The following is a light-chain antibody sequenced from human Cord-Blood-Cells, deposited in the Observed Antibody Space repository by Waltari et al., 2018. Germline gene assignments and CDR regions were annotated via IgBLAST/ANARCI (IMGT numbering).Light chain of an antibody. Sequence: QSALPQPRSVSGSPGQSVTISCTGTSSDVGGYNYVPWYQQHPGKAPKLMLYDVSKRPSGVPDRFSGSKSGNTASLTISGLQAEDEADYYCSSYAGSYTYVFGTGTKVTVL. J-gene: IGLJ1*01. CDR2: DVS. CDR3: SSYAGSYTYV. CDR1: SSDVGGYNY. V-gene: IGLV2-11*01.